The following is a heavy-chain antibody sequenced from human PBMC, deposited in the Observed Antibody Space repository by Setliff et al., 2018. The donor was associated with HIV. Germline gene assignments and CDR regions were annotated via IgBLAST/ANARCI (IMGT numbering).Heavy chain of an antibody. D-gene: IGHD1-26*01. CDR2: INHSGST. CDR1: GGSFTAYY. CDR3: AGGPGTTSIDY. V-gene: IGHV4-34*01. J-gene: IGHJ4*02. Sequence: SETLSLTCGVYGGSFTAYYWSWIRQPPGKGLEWIGEINHSGSTNYNMSLWSRVTISLDASRNQFSLELISVTAADTAVYYCAGGPGTTSIDYWAQGTLVTVSS.